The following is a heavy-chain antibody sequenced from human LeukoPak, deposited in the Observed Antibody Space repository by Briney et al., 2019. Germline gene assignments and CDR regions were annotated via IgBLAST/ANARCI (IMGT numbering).Heavy chain of an antibody. Sequence: ASVKVSCKASGYTFTSYYMHWVRQAPGQGLEWMGIINPSGGSTSYAQKFQGRVTMTRDTSTSTAYMELRSLSSDDTAVYYCARDPGPYYDFWSGSKFLDVWGKGTTVTVSS. D-gene: IGHD3-3*01. V-gene: IGHV1-46*01. J-gene: IGHJ6*04. CDR1: GYTFTSYY. CDR2: INPSGGST. CDR3: ARDPGPYYDFWSGSKFLDV.